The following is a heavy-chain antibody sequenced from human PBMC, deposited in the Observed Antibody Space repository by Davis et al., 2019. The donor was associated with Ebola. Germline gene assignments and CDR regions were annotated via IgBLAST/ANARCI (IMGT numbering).Heavy chain of an antibody. V-gene: IGHV1-69*13. CDR1: GGTFSSYA. CDR2: IIPIFGTA. Sequence: AASVKVSCKASGGTFSSYAISWVRQAPGQGLEWMGGIIPIFGTANYAQKFQGRVTITADESTSTAYMELSSLRSEDTAVYYCARVGYSSSWPRNNWFDPWGQGTLVTVSS. D-gene: IGHD6-13*01. CDR3: ARVGYSSSWPRNNWFDP. J-gene: IGHJ5*02.